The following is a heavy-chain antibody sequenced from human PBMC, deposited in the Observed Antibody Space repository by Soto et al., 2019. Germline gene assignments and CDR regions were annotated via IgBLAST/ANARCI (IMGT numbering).Heavy chain of an antibody. CDR3: ATLFFYSSGWYDTDY. V-gene: IGHV1-24*01. CDR2: FDPEDGET. CDR1: GYTLTELS. D-gene: IGHD6-19*01. J-gene: IGHJ4*02. Sequence: ASVKVSCKVSGYTLTELSMHWVRQAPGKGLEWMGGFDPEDGETIYAQKFQGRVTMTEDTSTDTAYMELSSLRSEDTAVYYCATLFFYSSGWYDTDYWGQGTLVTVSS.